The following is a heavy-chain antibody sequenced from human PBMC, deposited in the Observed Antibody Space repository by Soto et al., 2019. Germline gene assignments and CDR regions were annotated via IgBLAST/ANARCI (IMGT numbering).Heavy chain of an antibody. D-gene: IGHD6-25*01. Sequence: EVQLVESGGGLVQPGGSLRLSCAASGFTFSSYSMNWVSQAPGKGLEWVSYISSSSTTMYYADSVKGRFTISRDNAKNSLYLQMNSLRAEDTAVYYCARDYSSVWYFDYWGQGTLVTVSS. CDR1: GFTFSSYS. J-gene: IGHJ4*02. V-gene: IGHV3-48*01. CDR2: ISSSSTTM. CDR3: ARDYSSVWYFDY.